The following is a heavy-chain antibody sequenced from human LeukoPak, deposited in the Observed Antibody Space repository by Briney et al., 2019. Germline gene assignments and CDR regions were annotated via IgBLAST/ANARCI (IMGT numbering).Heavy chain of an antibody. CDR1: GFTFTSYS. Sequence: PGGSLRLSCAASGFTFTSYSMSWVRQAPGKGLEWVSGTSDRGDYTYYADSVKGRFTISRDNSKNTLYLQMNSLRAEDTAVYYCAKEGFDSWGQGTLVTVSS. CDR2: TSDRGDYT. V-gene: IGHV3-23*01. CDR3: AKEGFDS. J-gene: IGHJ4*02.